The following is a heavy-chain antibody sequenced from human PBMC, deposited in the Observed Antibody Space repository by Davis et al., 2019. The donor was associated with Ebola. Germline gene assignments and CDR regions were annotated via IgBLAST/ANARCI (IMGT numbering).Heavy chain of an antibody. CDR1: GFTFSSYS. J-gene: IGHJ4*02. V-gene: IGHV3-74*01. D-gene: IGHD1-26*01. CDR3: ARWGGGGSYPLGDY. Sequence: GESLKISCAASGFTFSSYSMNWVRQAPGKGLVWVSRIKSDGSSTNYADSVQGRFTISRDNAKNTLYLQMNSLRAEDTAVYYCARWGGGGSYPLGDYWGQGTLVTVSS. CDR2: IKSDGSST.